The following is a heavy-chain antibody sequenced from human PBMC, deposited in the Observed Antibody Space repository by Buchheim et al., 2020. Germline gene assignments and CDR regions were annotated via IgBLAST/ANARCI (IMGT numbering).Heavy chain of an antibody. V-gene: IGHV3-15*01. Sequence: EVQLVESGGGLVKPGGSLRLSCAASGFTFSNAWMSWVRQAPGKGLEWVGRIKSKTDGGTTDYAAPVKGRFTISRDESKNTLYLQMNSLKTEDTAVYYCTTDFSGPPIVVVPAAISEGDYWGQGTL. CDR2: IKSKTDGGTT. J-gene: IGHJ4*02. CDR3: TTDFSGPPIVVVPAAISEGDY. D-gene: IGHD2-2*02. CDR1: GFTFSNAW.